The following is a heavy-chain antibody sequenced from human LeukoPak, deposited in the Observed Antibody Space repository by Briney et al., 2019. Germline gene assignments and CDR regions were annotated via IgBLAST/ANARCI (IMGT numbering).Heavy chain of an antibody. CDR1: GXTFTSXS. CDR2: XXXYNGNT. J-gene: IGHJ4*02. Sequence: ASXXVSXXASGXTFTSXSMSWXXXXPGXXXXXXGWXXXYNGNTNYALTVQGRVTMTTDTSTSTAYMELRSLRSDDTAVYYCARDLVITIFGVVIHRDTLDYWGQGTLVTVSS. D-gene: IGHD3-3*01. CDR3: ARDLVITIFGVVIHRDTLDY. V-gene: IGHV1-18*01.